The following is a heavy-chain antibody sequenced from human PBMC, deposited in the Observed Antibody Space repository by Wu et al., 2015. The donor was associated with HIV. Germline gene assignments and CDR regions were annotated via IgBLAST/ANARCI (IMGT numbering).Heavy chain of an antibody. V-gene: IGHV1-69*13. CDR3: TRSRFAGSSDTWYSFDK. Sequence: QVQLVQSGAEVKRPGSSVKVSCKASGDTFSSSAISWVRQAPGHGLEWMGRVIPSFGTSYYAQKFQGTVTITADGYTTTAYLELSSLRSDDTAVYFCTRSRFAGSSDTWYSFDKWGQGTLVTVSS. J-gene: IGHJ4*02. CDR1: GDTFSSSA. D-gene: IGHD1-14*01. CDR2: VIPSFGTS.